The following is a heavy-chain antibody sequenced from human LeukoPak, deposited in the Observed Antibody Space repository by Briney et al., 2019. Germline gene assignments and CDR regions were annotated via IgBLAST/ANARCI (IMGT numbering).Heavy chain of an antibody. CDR1: GGSFSGYY. V-gene: IGHV4-34*01. D-gene: IGHD3-22*01. J-gene: IGHJ4*02. Sequence: PSETLSLTCAVYGGSFSGYYWSWIRQPPGKGLEWTGEINHSGSTNYNPSLKSRVTISVDTSKNQFSLKLSSVTAADTAVYYCARRITMKPTPLFDYWGQGTLVTVSS. CDR3: ARRITMKPTPLFDY. CDR2: INHSGST.